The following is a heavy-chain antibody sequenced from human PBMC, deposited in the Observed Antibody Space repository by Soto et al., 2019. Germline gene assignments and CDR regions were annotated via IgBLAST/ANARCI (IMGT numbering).Heavy chain of an antibody. CDR1: GGTFSRYA. CDR2: IIPMFGTT. D-gene: IGHD6-13*01. J-gene: IGHJ5*01. V-gene: IGHV1-69*01. CDR3: ARASIHGSSWYFWFDP. Sequence: QVQLVQSGAEVRKPGSSVKVSCKASGGTFSRYAINWVRQAPGQGLEWMGGIIPMFGTTNYAQKFKGRDTITADESTSTIYMELNTLRYEDAAVYYCARASIHGSSWYFWFDPWGQGTLVTVAS.